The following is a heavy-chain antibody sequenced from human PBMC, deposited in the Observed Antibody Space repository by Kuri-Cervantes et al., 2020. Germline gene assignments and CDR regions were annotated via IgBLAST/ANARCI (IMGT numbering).Heavy chain of an antibody. Sequence: ASVKVSCKASGYTFTSYGISWVRQAPGQGLEWMGWISAYNGDTNYAQKLQGRVTMKTDTSTSTAYMGLRSLRSDDTAVYYCARVPDGNLWYDSSGYYYDYEYFQHWGQGTLVTVSS. CDR1: GYTFTSYG. J-gene: IGHJ1*01. CDR3: ARVPDGNLWYDSSGYYYDYEYFQH. CDR2: ISAYNGDT. D-gene: IGHD3-22*01. V-gene: IGHV1-18*01.